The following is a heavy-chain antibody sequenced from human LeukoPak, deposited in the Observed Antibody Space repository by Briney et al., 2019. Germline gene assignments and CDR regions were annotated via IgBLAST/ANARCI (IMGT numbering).Heavy chain of an antibody. CDR2: IHSDGSTT. CDR3: TRDANHYGGMDV. CDR1: GITVSKYW. V-gene: IGHV3-74*01. J-gene: IGHJ6*02. Sequence: TGGSLRLSCAVSGITVSKYWMHWVRQVPGKGLVWVSRIHSDGSTTDYADSVKGRFTTTRDSAKNTLYLEMNSLRVEDTAVYYCTRDANHYGGMDVWGQGTTVTVSS.